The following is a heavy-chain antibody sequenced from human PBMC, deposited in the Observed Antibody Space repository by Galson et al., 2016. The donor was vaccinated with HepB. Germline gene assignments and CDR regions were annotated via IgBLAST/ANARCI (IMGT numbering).Heavy chain of an antibody. CDR2: IKQDGSEK. Sequence: SLRLSCAGSGFIVSSHYMNWVRQAPGKGLEWVANIKQDGSEKYYVDSVKGRFTISRDNAKNSLYLQMNSLRADDTAVYYCAQYYYDSSGYLEYFQHGGQGPRVTVPS. CDR1: GFIVSSHY. J-gene: IGHJ1*01. CDR3: AQYYYDSSGYLEYFQH. V-gene: IGHV3-7*03. D-gene: IGHD3-22*01.